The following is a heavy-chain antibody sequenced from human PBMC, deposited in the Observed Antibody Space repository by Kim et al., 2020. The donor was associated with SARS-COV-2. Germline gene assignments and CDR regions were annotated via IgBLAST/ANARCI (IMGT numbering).Heavy chain of an antibody. CDR1: GYTFTSYD. Sequence: ASVKVSCKASGYTFTSYDINWVRQATGQGLEWMGWMNPNSDNTGYAQKFQGRVTMTRNTSISTAYMELSSLRSEDTAVYYCARGHTFTIFGVVIISGFDYWRQGTLVTVSS. D-gene: IGHD3-3*01. CDR2: MNPNSDNT. CDR3: ARGHTFTIFGVVIISGFDY. V-gene: IGHV1-8*01. J-gene: IGHJ4*02.